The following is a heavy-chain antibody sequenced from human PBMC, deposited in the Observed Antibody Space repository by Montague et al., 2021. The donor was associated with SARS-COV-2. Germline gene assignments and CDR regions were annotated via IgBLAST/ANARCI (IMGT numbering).Heavy chain of an antibody. V-gene: IGHV4-39*01. CDR1: GGSISSSSYF. D-gene: IGHD4-17*01. CDR2: NNYSGGN. J-gene: IGHJ4*02. CDR3: ARHLNYRDYGGDDY. Sequence: SETLSLTCTVSGGSISSSSYFWGWIRQPPGKGLEWIGCNNYSGGNYSNSSLKSRVTIYANTSKNQFCLKLGSVTAADTAVYYCARHLNYRDYGGDDYWGQGTLVTVSS.